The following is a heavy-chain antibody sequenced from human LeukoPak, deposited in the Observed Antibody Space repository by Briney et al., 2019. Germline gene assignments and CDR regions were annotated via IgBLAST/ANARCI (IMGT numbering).Heavy chain of an antibody. Sequence: GESLMISSEGSGYSFTSYWIGWGRQMPGKSLEWMGVIYPDDSDTRYSPSFQGQVTISADKSISTAYLQWSSLKASDTAMYYCVGQSLEGASYFDYWGQGTLVTVSS. CDR2: IYPDDSDT. D-gene: IGHD6-25*01. J-gene: IGHJ4*02. CDR3: VGQSLEGASYFDY. V-gene: IGHV5-51*01. CDR1: GYSFTSYW.